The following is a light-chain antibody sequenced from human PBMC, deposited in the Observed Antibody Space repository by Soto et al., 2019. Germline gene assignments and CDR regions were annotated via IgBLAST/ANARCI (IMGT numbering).Light chain of an antibody. CDR3: SSHPTSTTLETG. Sequence: QSVVTQPASVSGSPGQSITISCTGTSSDVGGYNYVSWYQHHPGKAPKLLIYDVSNRPSGISNRFSGSKSDNTASLTISGLQPEDEGDYCCSSHPTSTTLETGFATGRNLTV. CDR2: DVS. V-gene: IGLV2-14*03. CDR1: SSDVGGYNY. J-gene: IGLJ1*01.